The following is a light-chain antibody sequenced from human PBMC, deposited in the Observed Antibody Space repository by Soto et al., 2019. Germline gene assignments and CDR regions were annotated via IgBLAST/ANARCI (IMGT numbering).Light chain of an antibody. CDR1: QSVGSNY. V-gene: IGKV3-20*01. CDR3: QQYTNSPFP. J-gene: IGKJ3*01. CDR2: GAS. Sequence: EIVLTQSPGTLSLSPGERATLYCRASQSVGSNYLAWYQQKPGQAPRVLIYGASSRATGIPDRFSGSGSGADVTLTISRLEPEDFAVYYCQQYTNSPFPFGPGTKVDIK.